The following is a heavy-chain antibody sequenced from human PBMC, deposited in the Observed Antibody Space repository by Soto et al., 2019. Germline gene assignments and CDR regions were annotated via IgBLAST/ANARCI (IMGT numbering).Heavy chain of an antibody. J-gene: IGHJ4*02. CDR2: ISGSGGTT. V-gene: IGHV3-23*01. Sequence: EVQLLESGGGLVQPGRSLRLSCAASGFTFSNYAMSWVRQAPGQGLDWVSAISGSGGTTYYADSVKGRFTISRDNSKNTLFLQMNSLRAEDAAVYYCAKFFVETGSISGWPWSFLYWGQGTLVTVSS. CDR3: AKFFVETGSISGWPWSFLY. CDR1: GFTFSNYA. D-gene: IGHD6-25*01.